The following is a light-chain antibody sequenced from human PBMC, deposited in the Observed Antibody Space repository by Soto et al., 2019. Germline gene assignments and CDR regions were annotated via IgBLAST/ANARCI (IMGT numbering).Light chain of an antibody. Sequence: EIVMTQSPDTLYVSPGEGATLSCRSSQSAYSSYLSWYQQKPGQAPRLLIYGASNRATGIPDRFSGSGSGTDFTLTISGLEPEDFAVYYCQQYGTSLFTFGGGTKVDIK. V-gene: IGKV3-20*01. J-gene: IGKJ4*01. CDR1: QSAYSSY. CDR3: QQYGTSLFT. CDR2: GAS.